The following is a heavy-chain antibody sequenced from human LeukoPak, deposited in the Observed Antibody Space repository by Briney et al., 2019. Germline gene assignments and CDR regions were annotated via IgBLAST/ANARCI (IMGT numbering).Heavy chain of an antibody. CDR2: MNPKSGNT. CDR1: GYTFTNHD. V-gene: IGHV1-8*01. CDR3: ARGVNSQGTAMVLFDS. Sequence: ASVKVSCKASGYTFTNHDINWVRQASGQGLEWMAWMNPKSGNTGYLQKFQGRVTMTRDTSMSTAFMELSSLTSEDTAVYYCARGVNSQGTAMVLFDSWGQGSLVTVSA. D-gene: IGHD5-18*01. J-gene: IGHJ4*02.